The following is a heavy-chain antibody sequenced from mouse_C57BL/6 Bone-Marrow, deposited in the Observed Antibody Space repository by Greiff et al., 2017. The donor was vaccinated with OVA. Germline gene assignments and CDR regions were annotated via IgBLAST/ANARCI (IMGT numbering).Heavy chain of an antibody. J-gene: IGHJ1*03. CDR1: GFSLTSYG. D-gene: IGHD2-4*01. Sequence: VQLVESGPGLVQPSQSLSITCTVSGFSLTSYGVHWVRQSPGKGLEWLGVIWSGGSTDYNAAFISRLSISKDNSKSQVFFKMNSLQADDTAIYYCARTDDYDGYWYFDVWGTGTTVTVSS. CDR2: IWSGGST. CDR3: ARTDDYDGYWYFDV. V-gene: IGHV2-2*01.